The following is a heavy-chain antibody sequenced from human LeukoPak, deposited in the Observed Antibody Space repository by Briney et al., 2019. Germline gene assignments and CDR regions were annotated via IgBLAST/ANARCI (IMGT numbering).Heavy chain of an antibody. CDR1: GYSFSSYW. CDR3: ARRGEAMDPFDY. D-gene: IGHD5-18*01. J-gene: IGHJ4*02. CDR2: IYPRDSRT. Sequence: GESLKISCKGSGYSFSSYWIAWVRQMPGKGLEWMGVIYPRDSRTTYSPSFQDQVTISADKSISTAYLQWSSLKASDTAIYYCARRGEAMDPFDYWGQGTLVTVSS. V-gene: IGHV5-51*01.